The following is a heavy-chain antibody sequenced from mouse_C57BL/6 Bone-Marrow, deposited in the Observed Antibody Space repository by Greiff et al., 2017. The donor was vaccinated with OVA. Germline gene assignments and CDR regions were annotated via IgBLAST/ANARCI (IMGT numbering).Heavy chain of an antibody. Sequence: VQLQESGAELARPGASVKLSCKASGYTFTSYGISWVKQRTGQGLEWIGEIYPRSGNTYYNEKFKGKATLTADKSSSTAYMELRSLTSEDSAVYFCARGELGWYFDVWGTGTTVTVSS. V-gene: IGHV1-81*01. D-gene: IGHD4-1*01. CDR3: ARGELGWYFDV. CDR1: GYTFTSYG. J-gene: IGHJ1*03. CDR2: IYPRSGNT.